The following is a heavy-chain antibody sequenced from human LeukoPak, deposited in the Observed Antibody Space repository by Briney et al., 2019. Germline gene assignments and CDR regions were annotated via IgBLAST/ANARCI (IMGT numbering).Heavy chain of an antibody. CDR2: FDPEDGET. Sequence: ASVKVSYKVSGYTLTELSMHWVRQAPGKGLEWMGGFDPEDGETIYAQKFQGRVTMTEDTSTDTAYMELSSLRSEDTAVYYCATLGEWFGGRYSRGGEWGQGTLVTVPP. CDR3: ATLGEWFGGRYSRGGE. V-gene: IGHV1-24*01. CDR1: GYTLTELS. J-gene: IGHJ4*01. D-gene: IGHD6-19*01.